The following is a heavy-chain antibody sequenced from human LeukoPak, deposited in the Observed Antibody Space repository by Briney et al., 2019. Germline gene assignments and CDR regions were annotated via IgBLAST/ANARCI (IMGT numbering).Heavy chain of an antibody. CDR2: IAHDGTR. D-gene: IGHD2-2*01. Sequence: PSGTLSLTCGASGGSIDSTNYWSWVRQAPGKGLEWIGEIAHDGTRNYNPSLRSRVAMSFDRANNYFSLSLTAVTAADTALYYCTRESRPFCPFAFWGQGVMVTVSS. J-gene: IGHJ4*02. CDR1: GGSIDSTNY. CDR3: TRESRPFCPFAF. V-gene: IGHV4-4*02.